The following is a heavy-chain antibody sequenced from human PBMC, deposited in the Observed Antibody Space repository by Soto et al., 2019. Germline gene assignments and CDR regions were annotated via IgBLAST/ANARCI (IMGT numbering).Heavy chain of an antibody. CDR2: INPNSGGT. J-gene: IGHJ5*02. D-gene: IGHD2-2*01. CDR1: GYTFTGYY. CDR3: ARGRDLGYCSSTSCSQVGVGP. V-gene: IGHV1-2*02. Sequence: QVQLVQSGAEVKKPGASVKVSCKASGYTFTGYYMHWVRQAPGQGLEWMGWINPNSGGTNYAQKFQGRVTMTRDTSISTAYMELSRLRSDDTAVYYCARGRDLGYCSSTSCSQVGVGPWGQGTLVTVSS.